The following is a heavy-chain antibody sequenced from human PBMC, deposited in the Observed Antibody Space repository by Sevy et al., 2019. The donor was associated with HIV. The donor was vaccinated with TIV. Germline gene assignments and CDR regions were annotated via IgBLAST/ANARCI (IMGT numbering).Heavy chain of an antibody. D-gene: IGHD3-3*01. CDR2: IKEDGSMI. J-gene: IGHJ4*02. V-gene: IGHV3-7*01. CDR3: VRAIGAAWSY. Sequence: GGSLRLSCKASGFSFSSYWMSWVRQAPGKGLEWVANIKEDGSMIYYVDSVKGRFTISRDNAKNSVYLQMTSLRAEDAALYYCVRAIGAAWSYWGQGTLVTVSS. CDR1: GFSFSSYW.